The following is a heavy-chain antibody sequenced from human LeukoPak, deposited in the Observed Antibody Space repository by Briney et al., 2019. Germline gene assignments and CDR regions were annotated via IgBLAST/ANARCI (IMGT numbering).Heavy chain of an antibody. CDR2: TYYRSKWYS. J-gene: IGHJ3*02. CDR3: ARGITGTYLDVEDAFDI. CDR1: GDSVFSNSAA. D-gene: IGHD1-20*01. Sequence: SQTLSLTCAITGDSVFSNSAAWNWIRQSPSRGLEWLGRTYYRSKWYSDYAPSVKSRITINPDTSKNQFSLKLSSVTAADTAVYYCARGITGTYLDVEDAFDIWGQGTMVTVSS. V-gene: IGHV6-1*01.